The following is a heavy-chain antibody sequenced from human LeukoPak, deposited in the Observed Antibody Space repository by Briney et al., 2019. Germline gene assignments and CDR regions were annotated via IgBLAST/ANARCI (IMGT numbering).Heavy chain of an antibody. CDR1: GFTFGDYY. CDR2: ISGSSTYT. J-gene: IGHJ3*02. V-gene: IGHV3-11*06. D-gene: IGHD5-18*01. CDR3: PRGGYHNAFGI. Sequence: PGGSLRLSCVASGFTFGDYYMSWIRQAPGKGLEWISYISGSSTYTNSADSVKGRFTISRDNAKKSLYLQMNSLRAEDTAVYYCPRGGYHNAFGIWGQGTMVTVSS.